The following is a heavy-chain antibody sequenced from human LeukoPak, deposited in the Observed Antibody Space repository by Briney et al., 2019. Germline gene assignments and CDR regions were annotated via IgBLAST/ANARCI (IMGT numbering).Heavy chain of an antibody. CDR2: VHYNGNT. CDR3: TRCDPAATGGWFDP. CDR1: GGSISSSNYY. J-gene: IGHJ5*02. V-gene: IGHV4-39*01. D-gene: IGHD2-15*01. Sequence: SETLSLTCTVSGGSISSSNYYWGWIRQPPGKGLEWIGIVHYNGNTYYNPSLKSRVTISVDTSKSQFSLELSSVAAADTAVYYCTRCDPAATGGWFDPWGQGTLVTVSS.